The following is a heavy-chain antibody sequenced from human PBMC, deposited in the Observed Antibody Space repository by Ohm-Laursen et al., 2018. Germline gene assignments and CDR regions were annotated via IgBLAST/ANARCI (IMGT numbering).Heavy chain of an antibody. Sequence: SLRLSCTASGFTFSSYAMSWVRQAPGKGLEWVSSVSSTNTRYYADSVKGRFTISRDNAKNSLYLQMNSLRAEDTAVYYCARDWNASGSYWGQGTLVTVSS. J-gene: IGHJ4*02. CDR3: ARDWNASGSY. D-gene: IGHD3-10*01. V-gene: IGHV3-69-1*01. CDR1: GFTFSSYA. CDR2: VSSTNTR.